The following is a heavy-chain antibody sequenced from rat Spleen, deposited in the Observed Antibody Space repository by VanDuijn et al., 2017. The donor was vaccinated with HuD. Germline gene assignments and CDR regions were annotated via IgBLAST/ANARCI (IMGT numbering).Heavy chain of an antibody. Sequence: QVQMKESGPGLVQPSQTLSLTCTVSGFSLTDYSVHGVRQPPGKGLEWMGGIWGNGNTIYNSPIKSRLSIFRDTSKSLVFLTMNSLQTEDTAIYYCSREDWHFDFWGPGTMVTVSS. J-gene: IGHJ1*01. CDR2: IWGNGNT. CDR3: SREDWHFDF. CDR1: GFSLTDYS. V-gene: IGHV2S54*01.